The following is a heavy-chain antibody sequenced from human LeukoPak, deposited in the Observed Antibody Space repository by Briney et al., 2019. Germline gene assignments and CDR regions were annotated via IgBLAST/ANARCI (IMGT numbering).Heavy chain of an antibody. CDR1: GFRFSDYA. V-gene: IGHV3-23*01. Sequence: GGSLRLSCAASGFRFSDYAMNWVRQAPGKGLEWVSLIIGSSGDTFYADSVKGRFTISRDNSKNTLYLQMNSLRAEDTAVYYCAKADCSSTSCYANPFDYWGQGTLVTVSS. D-gene: IGHD2-2*01. J-gene: IGHJ4*02. CDR2: IIGSSGDT. CDR3: AKADCSSTSCYANPFDY.